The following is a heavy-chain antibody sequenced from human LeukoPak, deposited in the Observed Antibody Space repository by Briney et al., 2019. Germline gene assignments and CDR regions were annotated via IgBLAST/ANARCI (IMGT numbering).Heavy chain of an antibody. J-gene: IGHJ5*02. Sequence: SETLSLTCAVYGGSFSGYYWSWIRQPPGKGLEWIGEINHSGSTNYNSSLKSRVTISVDTSKNQFSLKLSSVTAADTAVYYCARGRSYGDYGGFDPWGQGTLVTVSS. CDR3: ARGRSYGDYGGFDP. CDR1: GGSFSGYY. V-gene: IGHV4-34*01. D-gene: IGHD4-17*01. CDR2: INHSGST.